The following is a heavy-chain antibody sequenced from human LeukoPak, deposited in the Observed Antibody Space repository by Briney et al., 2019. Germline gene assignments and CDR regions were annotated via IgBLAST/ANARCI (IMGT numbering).Heavy chain of an antibody. D-gene: IGHD7-27*01. J-gene: IGHJ5*02. CDR2: INHGGST. CDR1: GGSFSGYY. CDR3: ARPGPNWFDP. V-gene: IGHV4-34*01. Sequence: SETLSLTCAVYGGSFSGYYWSWIRQPPGKGLEWIGEINHGGSTNYNPSLKSRVTISVDTSKNQFSLKLSSVTAADTAVYYCARPGPNWFDPWGQGTLVTVSS.